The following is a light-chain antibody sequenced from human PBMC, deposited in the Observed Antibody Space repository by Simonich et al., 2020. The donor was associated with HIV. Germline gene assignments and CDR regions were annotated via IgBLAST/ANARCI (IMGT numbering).Light chain of an antibody. CDR1: SGSIASSY. V-gene: IGLV6-57*01. Sequence: NFMLTQSHSGSESPWKTVTISCTRSSGSIASSYGQWYQQRPGSSPTTVIYEDNQSPSWVPDRFSGSIDYSSNSASLTVSGLKTEDEADYYCQSYDSTTWVFGGGTKLTVL. CDR2: EDN. J-gene: IGLJ3*02. CDR3: QSYDSTTWV.